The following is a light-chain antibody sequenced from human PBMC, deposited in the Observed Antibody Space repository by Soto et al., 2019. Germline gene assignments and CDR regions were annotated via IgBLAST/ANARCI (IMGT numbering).Light chain of an antibody. Sequence: EIVLTQSPGTLSLSPGERATLSCRASQSVRSSYLAWYQQKLGQAPRLLIYGVYNRPTGIPDRFSGSGSGTYFTLTISRLESEDFAVYYCQQYGTSPSTFGQGTKVEIK. J-gene: IGKJ1*01. CDR2: GVY. V-gene: IGKV3-20*01. CDR3: QQYGTSPST. CDR1: QSVRSSY.